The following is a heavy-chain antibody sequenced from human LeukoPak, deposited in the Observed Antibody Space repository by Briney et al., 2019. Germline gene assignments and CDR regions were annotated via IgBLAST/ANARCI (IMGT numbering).Heavy chain of an antibody. CDR3: AREREADSYGYVVDS. CDR1: GFTFSSYA. V-gene: IGHV3-30*01. D-gene: IGHD5-18*01. J-gene: IGHJ4*02. CDR2: ISYDGSHK. Sequence: GESLRLSCAASGFTFSSYAMHWVRQAPGKGLEWVAVISYDGSHKYYADSVKGRFTISRDDSRNTLYLQMKSLRAEDTAMYYCAREREADSYGYVVDSWGQGTLVTVSS.